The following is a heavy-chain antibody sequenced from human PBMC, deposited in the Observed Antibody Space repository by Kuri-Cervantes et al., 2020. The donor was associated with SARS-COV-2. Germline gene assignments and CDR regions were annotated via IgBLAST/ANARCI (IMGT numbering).Heavy chain of an antibody. Sequence: ASVKVSCKASGYTFTGYYMHWVRQAPGQGLEWMGWINPNSGGTNYAQKFQGWVTMTRDTSISTAYMELSSLRSEDTAVYYCATGTYSSSSRRGLGLNYYYYGMDVWGQGTTVTVSS. CDR2: INPNSGGT. CDR1: GYTFTGYY. J-gene: IGHJ6*02. V-gene: IGHV1-2*04. D-gene: IGHD6-6*01. CDR3: ATGTYSSSSRRGLGLNYYYYGMDV.